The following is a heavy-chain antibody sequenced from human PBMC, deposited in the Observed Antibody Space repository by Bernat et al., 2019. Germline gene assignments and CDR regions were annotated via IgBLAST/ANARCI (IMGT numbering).Heavy chain of an antibody. D-gene: IGHD6-19*01. V-gene: IGHV3-33*01. CDR2: IWYDGSNK. J-gene: IGHJ1*01. CDR3: ARALAPGYSSGWYPQYFQH. CDR1: GFTFSTYG. Sequence: QVQLVESGGGVVQPGRSLRLSCAASGFTFSTYGMHWVRQAPGKGLEWVAVIWYDGSNKYYADSVKGRLTISRDKSKNTLYLQMNSLRAEDTAVYYCARALAPGYSSGWYPQYFQHWGQGTLVTVSS.